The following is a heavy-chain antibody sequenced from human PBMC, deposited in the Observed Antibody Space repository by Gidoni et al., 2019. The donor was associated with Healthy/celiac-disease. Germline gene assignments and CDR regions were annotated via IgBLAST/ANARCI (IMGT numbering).Heavy chain of an antibody. Sequence: QITLKESGPTLVKPTQTLTLTCTFSGLSLSTSGVGVGWIRQPPGKALEWLALIYWDDDKRYRPSLKGRLTITKDPSKSQVVLTMTNVDPVDTATYYCAHSLDVLLWFGEPTDVWFDPWGQGTLVTVSS. D-gene: IGHD3-10*01. V-gene: IGHV2-5*02. CDR3: AHSLDVLLWFGEPTDVWFDP. CDR2: IYWDDDK. J-gene: IGHJ5*02. CDR1: GLSLSTSGVG.